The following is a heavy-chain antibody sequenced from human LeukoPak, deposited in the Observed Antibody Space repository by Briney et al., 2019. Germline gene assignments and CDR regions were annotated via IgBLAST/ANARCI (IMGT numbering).Heavy chain of an antibody. CDR3: ARHKKDSSSLNRLDY. CDR1: GYSFTSYW. J-gene: IGHJ4*02. Sequence: GESLKISCKGSGYSFTSYWIGWVRQMPGRGLEWMGIIYPGDSDTRYSPSFQGQVTISADKSISTAYLQWTSLKASDTAMYYCARHKKDSSSLNRLDYGGQGTLVTVS. CDR2: IYPGDSDT. V-gene: IGHV5-51*01. D-gene: IGHD6-13*01.